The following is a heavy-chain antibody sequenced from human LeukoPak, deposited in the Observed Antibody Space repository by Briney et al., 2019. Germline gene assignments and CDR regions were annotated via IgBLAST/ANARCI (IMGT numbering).Heavy chain of an antibody. Sequence: GGSLRLSCAASGFTFSSYAMHWVRQAPGKGLEWVAVISYDGSNKYYADSVKGRFTISRDNSKNTLYLQMNSLRAEDTAVYYCAREIVGLEDYWGQGTLVTVSS. CDR1: GFTFSSYA. V-gene: IGHV3-30-3*01. D-gene: IGHD1-1*01. J-gene: IGHJ4*02. CDR2: ISYDGSNK. CDR3: AREIVGLEDY.